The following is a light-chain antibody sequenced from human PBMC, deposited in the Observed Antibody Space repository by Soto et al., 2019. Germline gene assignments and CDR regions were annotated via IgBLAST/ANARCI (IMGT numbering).Light chain of an antibody. Sequence: EIVLTQSPATLSLSPGERATLSCRASQSVSSYLAWYQQKPGQAPRLLIYGASTRATGIPARFSGSGSGTEFTLTISRLEPEDFALYYCQHYGAAPITFGQGTRLEIK. J-gene: IGKJ5*01. CDR3: QHYGAAPIT. CDR1: QSVSSY. V-gene: IGKV3-20*01. CDR2: GAS.